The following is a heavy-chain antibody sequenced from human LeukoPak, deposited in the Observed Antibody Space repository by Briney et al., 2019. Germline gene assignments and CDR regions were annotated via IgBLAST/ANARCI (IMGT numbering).Heavy chain of an antibody. J-gene: IGHJ4*02. Sequence: GASVKVSCKASGYTFTDYYMHWVRQAPGQGLEWMGWISAYNGNTNYAQKLQGRVTMTTDTSTSTAYMELRSLRSDDTAVYYCARDLKRYCSSTSCYQFDYWGQGTLVTVSS. V-gene: IGHV1-18*04. CDR1: GYTFTDYY. CDR3: ARDLKRYCSSTSCYQFDY. CDR2: ISAYNGNT. D-gene: IGHD2-2*01.